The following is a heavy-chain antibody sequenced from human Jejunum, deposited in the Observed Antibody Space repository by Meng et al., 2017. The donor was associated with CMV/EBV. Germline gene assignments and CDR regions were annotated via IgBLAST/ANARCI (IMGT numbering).Heavy chain of an antibody. CDR2: IIAVLKTP. J-gene: IGHJ4*02. CDR1: GGVFNNYA. CDR3: ARGFSNGYLPFDY. V-gene: IGHV1-69*01. Sequence: VQLVQSGTEVKKPGSSVKVSCKSSGGVFNNYALHWVRQAPGQGLEWMGGIIAVLKTPTYAQKFRGRLTITADESTGTTYMDLTSLTSEDTAVYYCARGFSNGYLPFDYWGQGTLVTVSS. D-gene: IGHD3-22*01.